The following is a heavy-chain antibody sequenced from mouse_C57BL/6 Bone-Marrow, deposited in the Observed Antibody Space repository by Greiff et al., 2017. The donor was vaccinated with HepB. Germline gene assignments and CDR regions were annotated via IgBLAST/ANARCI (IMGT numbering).Heavy chain of an antibody. CDR3: ARPGDYYGSSPFAY. Sequence: VQLQQPGAELVKPGASVKLSCKASGYTFTSYWMHWVKQRPGQGLEWIGMIHPNSGSTNYNEKFKSKATLTVDKSSSTAYMQLSSLTSEDSAVYYCARPGDYYGSSPFAYWGQGTLVTVSA. J-gene: IGHJ3*01. D-gene: IGHD1-1*01. V-gene: IGHV1-64*01. CDR2: IHPNSGST. CDR1: GYTFTSYW.